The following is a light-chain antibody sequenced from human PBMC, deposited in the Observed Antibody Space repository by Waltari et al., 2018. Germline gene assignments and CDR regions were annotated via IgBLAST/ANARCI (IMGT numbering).Light chain of an antibody. V-gene: IGKV3-20*01. CDR1: QSISRY. CDR3: QHHFRLPAT. J-gene: IGKJ1*01. Sequence: IMLTQSPGTLSLSQGERATLSGRASQSISRYLAWYQQKPGQAPRLLIYGAATRATGIQDRFSGSGSGTDFSLTISGLEPEDSAVYYCQHHFRLPATFGQGTKVEIK. CDR2: GAA.